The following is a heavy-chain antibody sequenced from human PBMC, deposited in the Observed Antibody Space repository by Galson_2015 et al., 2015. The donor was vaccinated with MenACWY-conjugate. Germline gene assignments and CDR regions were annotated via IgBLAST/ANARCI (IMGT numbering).Heavy chain of an antibody. D-gene: IGHD7-27*01. CDR3: ANESCGAWGDAFDM. CDR1: GFTFSSFT. CDR2: ISGSGDRI. J-gene: IGHJ3*02. Sequence: SLRLSCAASGFTFSSFTMSWVRQAPGKGLEWVSGISGSGDRIYYADSVKGRFTISRDNSKNTLYLQMNSLRAEDTAVYNCANESCGAWGDAFDMWGQGTMVTVSS. V-gene: IGHV3-23*01.